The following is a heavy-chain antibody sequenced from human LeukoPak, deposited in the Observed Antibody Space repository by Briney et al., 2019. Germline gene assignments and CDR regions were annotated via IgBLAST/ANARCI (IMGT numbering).Heavy chain of an antibody. V-gene: IGHV4-59*01. CDR1: GGSISSYY. Sequence: SETLSLTCTASGGSISSYYWSWLRQLPGKGLEWIGYIYYSGSTNYNPSLKSRVTISVDTSKNQFSLKLSSVTAADTAVYYCARDRRYGDYPSYWYFDLWGRGTLVTVSS. CDR3: ARDRRYGDYPSYWYFDL. D-gene: IGHD4-17*01. CDR2: IYYSGST. J-gene: IGHJ2*01.